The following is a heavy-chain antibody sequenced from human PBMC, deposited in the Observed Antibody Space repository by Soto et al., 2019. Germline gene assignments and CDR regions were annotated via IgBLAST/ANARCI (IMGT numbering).Heavy chain of an antibody. CDR3: ARDGGGIGGQLQYYYYYYYMDV. CDR1: GFTFSSYS. J-gene: IGHJ6*03. D-gene: IGHD1-1*01. Sequence: GGSLRLSCAASGFTFSSYSMNWVRQAPGKGLEWVSYISSSSSTIYYADSVKGRFTISRDNAKNSLYLQMNSLRAEDTAVYYCARDGGGIGGQLQYYYYYYYMDVWGKGTTVTVSS. CDR2: ISSSSSTI. V-gene: IGHV3-48*01.